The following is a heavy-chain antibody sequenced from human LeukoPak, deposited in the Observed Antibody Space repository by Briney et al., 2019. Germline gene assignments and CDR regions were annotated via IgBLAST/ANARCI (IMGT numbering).Heavy chain of an antibody. CDR2: INHSGST. V-gene: IGHV4-34*01. CDR1: GGSFSGYY. J-gene: IGHJ6*03. Sequence: SETLSLTCAVYGGSFSGYYWSWIRQPPGKGLEWIGEINHSGSTNYNPSLKSRVTISVDTSKNQFSLKLSSVTAADTAVYYCARDPYSGGYGAYYYYYMDVWGKGTTVTVSS. D-gene: IGHD1-26*01. CDR3: ARDPYSGGYGAYYYYYMDV.